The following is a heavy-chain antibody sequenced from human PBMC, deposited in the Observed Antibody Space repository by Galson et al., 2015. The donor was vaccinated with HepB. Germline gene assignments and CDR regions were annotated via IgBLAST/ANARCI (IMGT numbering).Heavy chain of an antibody. Sequence: SLRLSCAGSGFIFRHHAMAWIRQAPGKGLEWVSGINGRGSTRPYSDAVKGRFSISRDTSKDTVFLQMDNLRAEDTAVYYCVKEGSWFGGDWFDPWGQGALVTVS. J-gene: IGHJ5*02. CDR1: GFIFRHHA. V-gene: IGHV3-23*01. D-gene: IGHD3-16*01. CDR2: INGRGSTR. CDR3: VKEGSWFGGDWFDP.